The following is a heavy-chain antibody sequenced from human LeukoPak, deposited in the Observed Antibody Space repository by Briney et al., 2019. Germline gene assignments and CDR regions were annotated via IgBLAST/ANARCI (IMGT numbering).Heavy chain of an antibody. J-gene: IGHJ3*02. CDR3: ARDRTDYGAFDI. CDR1: GFTFSDYY. D-gene: IGHD4-17*01. V-gene: IGHV3-11*06. CDR2: LSHTSSYT. Sequence: GGSLRLSCAASGFTFSDYYMHWIRQAPGKGMEWVSYLSHTSSYTNYADSVKGRFTISRDNAKNSLYLQMNSLRAEDTALYYCARDRTDYGAFDIWGQGTMVTVSS.